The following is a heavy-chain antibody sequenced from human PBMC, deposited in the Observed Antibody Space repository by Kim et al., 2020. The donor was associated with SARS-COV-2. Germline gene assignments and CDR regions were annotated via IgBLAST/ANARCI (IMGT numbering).Heavy chain of an antibody. CDR3: ARAGYYDSSAQDY. V-gene: IGHV4-59*13. CDR1: GGSISSYY. D-gene: IGHD3-22*01. CDR2: IYYSGST. J-gene: IGHJ4*02. Sequence: SETLSLTCTVSGGSISSYYWSWIRQPPGKGLEWIGYIYYSGSTNYNPSLKSRVTISVDTSKNQFSLKLSSVTAADTAVYYCARAGYYDSSAQDYWGQGTLVTVSS.